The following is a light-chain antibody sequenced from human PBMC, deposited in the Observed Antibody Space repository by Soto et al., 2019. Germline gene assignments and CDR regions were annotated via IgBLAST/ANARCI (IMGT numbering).Light chain of an antibody. Sequence: EIVLTQSPATLSLSPGERATLSCRASQNVVTYLAWYQQKPGQAPGLLIYDASNRATGIPARFSGSGSGTDFTLTISSLEPEDSAVYYCQQRSNWLTFGGGTKVEIK. CDR1: QNVVTY. J-gene: IGKJ4*01. V-gene: IGKV3-11*01. CDR2: DAS. CDR3: QQRSNWLT.